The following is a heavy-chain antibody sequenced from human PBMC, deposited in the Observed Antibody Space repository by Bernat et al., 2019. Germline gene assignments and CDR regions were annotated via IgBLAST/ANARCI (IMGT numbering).Heavy chain of an antibody. J-gene: IGHJ6*02. V-gene: IGHV3-30*18. CDR3: AKERHDSSGYYVSMDV. Sequence: QVQLVESGGGVVQPGRSLRLSCAASGFTFSNYGMHWVRQAPGKGLEWVAVISYDGSNKYYADSVKGRFTISRDNSKNTLYLQMNSLRAEDTAVYYCAKERHDSSGYYVSMDVWGQGTTVTVSS. CDR1: GFTFSNYG. D-gene: IGHD3-22*01. CDR2: ISYDGSNK.